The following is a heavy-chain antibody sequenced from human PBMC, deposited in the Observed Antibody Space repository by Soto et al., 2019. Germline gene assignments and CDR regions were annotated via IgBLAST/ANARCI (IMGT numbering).Heavy chain of an antibody. V-gene: IGHV3-30*04. Sequence: PGGSLRLSCAASGFTFSSYAMHWVRQAPGKGLEWVAVISYDGSNKYYADFVKGRFTISRDNSKNTLYLQMNSLRAEDTAVYYCGYDSPGNYYGMDVWGQGTTVTVSS. J-gene: IGHJ6*02. CDR3: GYDSPGNYYGMDV. D-gene: IGHD3-22*01. CDR1: GFTFSSYA. CDR2: ISYDGSNK.